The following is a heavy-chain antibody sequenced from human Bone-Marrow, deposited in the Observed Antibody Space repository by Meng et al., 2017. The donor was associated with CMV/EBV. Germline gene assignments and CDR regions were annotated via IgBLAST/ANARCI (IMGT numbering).Heavy chain of an antibody. D-gene: IGHD1-26*01. J-gene: IGHJ6*02. V-gene: IGHV3-11*04. CDR2: ISSSSSTI. Sequence: LSLTCTVSGGSISSSSYYWGWIRQPPGKGLEWVSYISSSSSTIYYADSVKGRFTISRDNAKNSLYLQMNSLRAEDTAVYYCARDLVEPPYYYYGMDVWGQGTTVTVSS. CDR1: GGSISSSSYY. CDR3: ARDLVEPPYYYYGMDV.